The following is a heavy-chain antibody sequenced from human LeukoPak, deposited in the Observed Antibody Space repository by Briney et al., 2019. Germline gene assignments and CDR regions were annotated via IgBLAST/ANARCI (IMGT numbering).Heavy chain of an antibody. CDR3: ARVGAMVRGALEAFDY. V-gene: IGHV4-38-2*01. CDR1: GYSISSGYY. Sequence: PSETLSLTCAVSGYSISSGYYWGWIRQPPGKGLEWIGRIYHSGSTYYNPSLKSRVTISVDTSKNQFSLKLSSVTAADTAVYYCARVGAMVRGALEAFDYWGQGTLVTVSS. J-gene: IGHJ4*02. CDR2: IYHSGST. D-gene: IGHD3-10*01.